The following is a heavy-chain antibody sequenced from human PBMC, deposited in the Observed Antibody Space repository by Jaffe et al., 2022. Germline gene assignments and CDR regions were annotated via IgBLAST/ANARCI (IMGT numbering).Heavy chain of an antibody. CDR1: GDSVSSNSAA. CDR3: ARDHRSSMVQGVIEPLDAFDI. J-gene: IGHJ3*02. V-gene: IGHV6-1*01. D-gene: IGHD3-10*01. Sequence: QVQLQQSGPGLVKPSQTLSLTCAISGDSVSSNSAAWNWIRQSPSRGLEWLGRTYYRSKWYNDYAVSVKSRITINPDTSKNQFSLQLNSVTPEDTAVYYCARDHRSSMVQGVIEPLDAFDIWGQGTMVTVSS. CDR2: TYYRSKWYN.